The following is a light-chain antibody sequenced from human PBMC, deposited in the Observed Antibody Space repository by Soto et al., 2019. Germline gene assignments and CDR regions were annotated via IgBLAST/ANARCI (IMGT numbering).Light chain of an antibody. CDR1: SSDVGGSNY. CDR3: CSYTGSSSLLYV. CDR2: DVN. Sequence: QSVLTQPASVSGSPGQSITISCTGTSSDVGGSNYVSWYQQHPGTAPKLIILDVNNRPSGVSSRFSGSKSGNTASLTISGLQAEDEANYYCCSYTGSSSLLYVFGTGTKLTVL. J-gene: IGLJ1*01. V-gene: IGLV2-14*01.